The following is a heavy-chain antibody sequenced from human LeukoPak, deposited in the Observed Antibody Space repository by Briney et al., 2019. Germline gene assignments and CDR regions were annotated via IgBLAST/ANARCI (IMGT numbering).Heavy chain of an antibody. J-gene: IGHJ3*02. CDR1: GYTFTAYY. V-gene: IGHV1-2*02. Sequence: GASVKVSCRPSGYTFTAYYIHWVPQAPGQGPEWMGWINPNSGHTTLPQSLQGRVTMTRDTSIITASMELSSLTSDDTGMYYCARGPTLGLDIWGQGTMVTVSS. CDR3: ARGPTLGLDI. CDR2: INPNSGHT.